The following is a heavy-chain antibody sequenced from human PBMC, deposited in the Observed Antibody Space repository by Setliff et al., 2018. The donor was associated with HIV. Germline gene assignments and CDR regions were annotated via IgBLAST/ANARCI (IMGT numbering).Heavy chain of an antibody. V-gene: IGHV4-4*08. Sequence: PSETLSLTCVVSDDSFTNYDWTWIRQSPGKALQWIGSISSTGSTNYSPSLSSRVTMSLEPSNTRFSLGLRSLTASDPDTYYCARLGRAIDDGGSSGRLDYWGQGTLVTVSS. D-gene: IGHD2-15*01. CDR2: ISSTGST. J-gene: IGHJ4*02. CDR3: ARLGRAIDDGGSSGRLDY. CDR1: DDSFTNYD.